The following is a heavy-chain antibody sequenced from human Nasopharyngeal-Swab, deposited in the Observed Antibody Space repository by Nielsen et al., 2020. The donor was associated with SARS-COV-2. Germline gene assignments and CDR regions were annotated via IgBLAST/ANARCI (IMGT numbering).Heavy chain of an antibody. CDR2: ISYDGSNK. CDR1: GFTFSSYG. CDR3: AKDLFRDYGVYYYYGMDV. D-gene: IGHD4-17*01. Sequence: GESLKISCAASGFTFSSYGMHWVRQAPGKGPEWVAVISYDGSNKYYADSVKGRFTISRDNSKNTLYLQMNSLRAEDTAVYYCAKDLFRDYGVYYYYGMDVWGQGTTVTVSS. J-gene: IGHJ6*02. V-gene: IGHV3-30*18.